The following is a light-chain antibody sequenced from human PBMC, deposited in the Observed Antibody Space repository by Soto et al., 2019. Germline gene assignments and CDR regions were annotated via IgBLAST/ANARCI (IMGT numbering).Light chain of an antibody. CDR1: QSVSSN. CDR2: DAS. J-gene: IGKJ1*01. CDR3: QQYGTSPRT. V-gene: IGKV3-15*01. Sequence: EIVMTQSPATLSVSPLEIATLSFRASQSVSSNLAWYQQTPGQAPRLLIYDASSRAAGIPARFSGSGSGTDFTLTISRLEPEDFAVYYCQQYGTSPRTFGQGTKV.